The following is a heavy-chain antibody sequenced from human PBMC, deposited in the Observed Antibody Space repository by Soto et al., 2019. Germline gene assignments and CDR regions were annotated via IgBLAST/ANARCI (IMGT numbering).Heavy chain of an antibody. V-gene: IGHV3-33*03. CDR1: GFDFSDHG. D-gene: IGHD3-3*01. Sequence: QVRLVESGGGVVQPGRSLRLSCAASGFDFSDHGMHWVRQAPGEGLEWVTVISYDGTAKYYKESVKGRFTTSRDNSKKPLYLQIDRLRVDDTAVYYCAKDAGRFLRNYFNYGIDVWGPGTTVTVSS. J-gene: IGHJ6*02. CDR2: ISYDGTAK. CDR3: AKDAGRFLRNYFNYGIDV.